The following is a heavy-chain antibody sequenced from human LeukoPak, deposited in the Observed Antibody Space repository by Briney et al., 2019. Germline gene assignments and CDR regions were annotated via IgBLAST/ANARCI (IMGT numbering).Heavy chain of an antibody. CDR3: ARGSREDIYYYCYMDV. V-gene: IGHV3-48*01. CDR1: GFTFSTYS. Sequence: PGGSLRLSCAASGFTFSTYSINWVRQAPGKGLEWVSYISSSSSTIYYADSVKGRFTISRDNAKNSLYLQMNSLRAEDTAVYYCARGSREDIYYYCYMDVWGKGTTVTVSS. CDR2: ISSSSSTI. D-gene: IGHD2-15*01. J-gene: IGHJ6*03.